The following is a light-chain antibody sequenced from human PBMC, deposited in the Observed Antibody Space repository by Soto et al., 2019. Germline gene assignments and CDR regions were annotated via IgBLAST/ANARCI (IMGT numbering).Light chain of an antibody. CDR3: QQYYSTLYT. CDR2: WAS. V-gene: IGKV4-1*01. CDR1: QSVLYSSNNKNY. Sequence: DIVMTQSPDSLAVSLGERAIINCKSSQSVLYSSNNKNYLAWYQQKPGQPPKLLIYWASTRESGVPDRFSGSGSGTDFTLTISSLQAEDVAVYYCQQYYSTLYTFGQGTKLEIK. J-gene: IGKJ2*01.